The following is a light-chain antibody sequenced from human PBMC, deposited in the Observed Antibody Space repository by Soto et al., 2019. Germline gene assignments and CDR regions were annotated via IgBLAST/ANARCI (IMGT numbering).Light chain of an antibody. J-gene: IGKJ4*01. V-gene: IGKV3-15*01. Sequence: EIVMSQSPATLSVSPGDRATLSCRASQSVDNDLAWYQQKPGQPPRLLIYGASTRATGIPARFSGSGSGTDFTLTISSLQSEDFAVYYCQQYNDWPLTFGGGTKVDI. CDR1: QSVDND. CDR3: QQYNDWPLT. CDR2: GAS.